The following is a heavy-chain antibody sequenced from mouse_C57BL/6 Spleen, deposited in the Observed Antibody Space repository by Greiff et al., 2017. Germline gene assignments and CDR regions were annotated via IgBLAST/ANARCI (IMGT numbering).Heavy chain of an antibody. V-gene: IGHV1-52*01. CDR2: IDPSDSET. D-gene: IGHD1-1*01. Sequence: VQLQQPGAELVRPGSSVKLSCKASGYTFTSYWMHWVKQRPIQGLEWIGNIDPSDSETHYNQKFKDKATLTVDKSSSTAYMQLSSLTSEDSAVYYCARSTYYYGSSYMYFDVWGTGTTVTVSS. J-gene: IGHJ1*03. CDR3: ARSTYYYGSSYMYFDV. CDR1: GYTFTSYW.